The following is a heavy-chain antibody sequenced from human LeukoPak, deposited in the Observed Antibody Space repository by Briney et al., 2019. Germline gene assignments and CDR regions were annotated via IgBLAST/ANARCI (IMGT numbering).Heavy chain of an antibody. CDR1: GGSISNYY. Sequence: PSETLSLTCTVSGGSISNYYWSWIRQPPGKGLEWIGYIYYSGTTNYSPSLKSRVTISVDTSKNQFSLKLSSVTAADTAVYYCARAPEPQAFDYWGQGTLVTVSS. CDR3: ARAPEPQAFDY. J-gene: IGHJ4*02. CDR2: IYYSGTT. V-gene: IGHV4-59*01. D-gene: IGHD1-14*01.